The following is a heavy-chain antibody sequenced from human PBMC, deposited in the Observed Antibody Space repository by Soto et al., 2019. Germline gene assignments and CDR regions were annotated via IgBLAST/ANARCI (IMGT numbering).Heavy chain of an antibody. CDR1: GFTFSSYA. CDR2: ISGSGGST. J-gene: IGHJ6*02. Sequence: GGSLRLSCAASGFTFSSYAMSWVRQAPGKGLEWVSAISGSGGSTYYADSVKGRFTISRDNSKNTLYLQMNSLRAEDTAVYYCAKFDVATVYYYYYGMDVWGQGTTVTVSS. V-gene: IGHV3-23*01. CDR3: AKFDVATVYYYYYGMDV. D-gene: IGHD5-12*01.